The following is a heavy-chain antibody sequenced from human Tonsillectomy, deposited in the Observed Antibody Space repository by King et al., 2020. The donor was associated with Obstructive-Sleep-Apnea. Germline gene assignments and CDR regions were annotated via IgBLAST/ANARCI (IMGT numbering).Heavy chain of an antibody. V-gene: IGHV3-13*04. CDR1: GFTFSSYD. Sequence: VQLVESGGGLVQPGGSLRLSCAASGFTFSSYDMHWVRQATGKGLEWVSVVTTAGDTYYSASVKGLFTISRENAKSSLYLQMNSLRAGDTAVYFCARAGHGGAVAGTRLFYYYGMDVWGQGTTVTVSS. D-gene: IGHD6-19*01. CDR2: VTTAGDT. J-gene: IGHJ6*02. CDR3: ARAGHGGAVAGTRLFYYYGMDV.